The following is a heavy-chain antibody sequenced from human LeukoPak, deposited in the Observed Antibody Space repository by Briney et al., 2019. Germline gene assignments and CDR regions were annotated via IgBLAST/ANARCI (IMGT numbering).Heavy chain of an antibody. Sequence: ASVKVSCKAPGYTFTSYYMHWVRQAPGQGLEWMGIINPSGGSTSFAQKFQGRVTMTRDTSTSTVYMELSSLRSEDKAVYYCARADPSEHSGYYGMDVWGQGTTVTVSS. J-gene: IGHJ6*02. CDR3: ARADPSEHSGYYGMDV. D-gene: IGHD1-14*01. CDR1: GYTFTSYY. CDR2: INPSGGST. V-gene: IGHV1-46*01.